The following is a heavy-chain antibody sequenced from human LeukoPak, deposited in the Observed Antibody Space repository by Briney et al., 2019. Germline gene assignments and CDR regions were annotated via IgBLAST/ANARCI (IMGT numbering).Heavy chain of an antibody. V-gene: IGHV3-7*03. D-gene: IGHD1-26*01. CDR3: ARDKIVGPTIPDS. CDR2: IKQDGSEM. Sequence: AGGSLRLSCVASGFTFSNYWMSWVRQAPGKGLEWVANIKQDGSEMYYVESVKGRFTISRDNAENSLYLQMNSLRVEDTAVYYCARDKIVGPTIPDSWGQGTLVTVSS. CDR1: GFTFSNYW. J-gene: IGHJ4*02.